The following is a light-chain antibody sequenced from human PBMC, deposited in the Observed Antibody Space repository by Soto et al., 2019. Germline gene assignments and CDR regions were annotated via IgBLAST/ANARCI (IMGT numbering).Light chain of an antibody. J-gene: IGKJ2*01. CDR2: GAS. V-gene: IGKV3-20*01. CDR3: QQYGHSPYT. CDR1: QSVGSNY. Sequence: EVVLTQSPVTLCLSPGEGATLSCRASQSVGSNYLAWFQQKLGRAPRLLIYGASSRATGIPDRFSGSGSGTDFTLTMTRLEPEDSAVYYCQQYGHSPYTFGQGTKVDIK.